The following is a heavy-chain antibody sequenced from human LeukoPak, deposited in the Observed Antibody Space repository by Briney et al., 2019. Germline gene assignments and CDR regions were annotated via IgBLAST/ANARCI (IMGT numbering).Heavy chain of an antibody. CDR1: GYTFTSYD. CDR2: ISAYNGNT. CDR3: AREYYDYYAGFDY. Sequence: ASVKVSCKASGYTFTSYDISWLRQAPGQGLEWMGRISAYNGNTNYAQKLQGRVTMTIDTSTRTAYMELRSLRSDDTAVYFCAREYYDYYAGFDYWGQGTLVTVSS. D-gene: IGHD3-22*01. V-gene: IGHV1-18*01. J-gene: IGHJ4*02.